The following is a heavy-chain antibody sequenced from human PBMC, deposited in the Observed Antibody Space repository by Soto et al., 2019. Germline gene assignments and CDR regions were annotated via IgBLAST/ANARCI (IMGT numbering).Heavy chain of an antibody. CDR3: ATLRFLEWLFDP. CDR1: GGSISRGGYS. D-gene: IGHD3-3*01. CDR2: IYHSGST. J-gene: IGHJ5*02. V-gene: IGHV4-30-2*01. Sequence: SETLSLTCAVSGGSISRGGYSWSWIRQPPGKGLEWIGYIYHSGSTYYNPSLKSRVTISVDRSKNQFSLKLSSVTAADTAVYYCATLRFLEWLFDPWGQGTLVTVSS.